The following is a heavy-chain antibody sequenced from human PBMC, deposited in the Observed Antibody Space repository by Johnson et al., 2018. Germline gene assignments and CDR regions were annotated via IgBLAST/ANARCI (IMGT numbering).Heavy chain of an antibody. Sequence: VQLVESGGGVVQPGRSLRLSCAASGFTFSDSAIHWVRQAPGKGLEWVAVISYDGSITYYPDSVKGRFTISRDNFKNILYLQMNSLRTDDTAVYYCVREYAYGDYAGPFDIWGQGATVTVSS. J-gene: IGHJ3*02. CDR2: ISYDGSIT. V-gene: IGHV3-30*04. CDR1: GFTFSDSA. CDR3: VREYAYGDYAGPFDI. D-gene: IGHD4-17*01.